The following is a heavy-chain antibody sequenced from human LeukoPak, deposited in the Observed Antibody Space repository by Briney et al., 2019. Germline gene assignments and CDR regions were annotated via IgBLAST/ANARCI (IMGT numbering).Heavy chain of an antibody. Sequence: SETLSLTCTVSGGSISSGGYYWSWIRQHPGKGLEWIGYIYYSGSTNYNPSLKSRVTISVDTSKNQFSLKLSSVTAADTAVYFCARGGWMGFDYWGQGTLVTVSS. CDR3: ARGGWMGFDY. CDR1: GGSISSGGYY. CDR2: IYYSGST. J-gene: IGHJ4*02. V-gene: IGHV4-61*08. D-gene: IGHD5-12*01.